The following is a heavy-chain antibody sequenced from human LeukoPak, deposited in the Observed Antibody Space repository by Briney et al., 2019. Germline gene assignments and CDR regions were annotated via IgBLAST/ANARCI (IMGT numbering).Heavy chain of an antibody. CDR3: ARGIIRGADTPYYYGMDV. J-gene: IGHJ6*02. CDR1: GGSISSSNW. CDR2: IHYSGST. V-gene: IGHV4-61*01. D-gene: IGHD3-10*01. Sequence: SGTLSLTCAVSGGSISSSNWWSWIRQPPGQGLEWIGYIHYSGSTNHNPSLKSRITISVDTSKNQSSLKLSSVTAADTAVYYCARGIIRGADTPYYYGMDVWGRGTTVTVSS.